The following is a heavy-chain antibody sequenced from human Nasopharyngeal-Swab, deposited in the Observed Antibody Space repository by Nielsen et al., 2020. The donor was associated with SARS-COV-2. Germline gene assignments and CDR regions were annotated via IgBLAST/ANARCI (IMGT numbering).Heavy chain of an antibody. Sequence: GESLKISCAASGFSFSSYDMHWVRQPAGKGLEWVSGIGTSGDPYYAGSVKGRFTISRESAKNSLYLQLNSVRAGDTAVYYCARGLRYCSGTLCYTDAFDIWGQGTMVTVSS. CDR3: ARGLRYCSGTLCYTDAFDI. D-gene: IGHD2-15*01. J-gene: IGHJ3*02. CDR1: GFSFSSYD. V-gene: IGHV3-13*05. CDR2: IGTSGDP.